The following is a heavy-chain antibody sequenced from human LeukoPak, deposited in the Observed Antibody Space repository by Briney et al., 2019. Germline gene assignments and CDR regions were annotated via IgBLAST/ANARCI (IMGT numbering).Heavy chain of an antibody. Sequence: GSLRLSCEASGFTVSSNYMSWVRQAPGKGLEWVSVIYSGGSTYYADSVKGRFTISRDNSKNTLYLQMNSLRAEDTAVYYCARDRSVLRFLEWLSDGMDVWGQGTTVTVSS. CDR2: IYSGGST. D-gene: IGHD3-3*01. CDR1: GFTVSSNY. V-gene: IGHV3-53*01. CDR3: ARDRSVLRFLEWLSDGMDV. J-gene: IGHJ6*02.